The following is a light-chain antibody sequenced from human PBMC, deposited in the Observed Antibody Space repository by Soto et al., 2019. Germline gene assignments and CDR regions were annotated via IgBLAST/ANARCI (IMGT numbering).Light chain of an antibody. Sequence: EIVLTQSPGTLSLSPGERATLSCRASQSVTSSYLAWYQHKPGQAPRLLIYGASIRATGIPDRFSGSGSGTDFTLTISRLEPEDLAVYHCQQYGSPPLTFGGGTKVEIK. CDR2: GAS. J-gene: IGKJ4*01. CDR3: QQYGSPPLT. V-gene: IGKV3-20*01. CDR1: QSVTSSY.